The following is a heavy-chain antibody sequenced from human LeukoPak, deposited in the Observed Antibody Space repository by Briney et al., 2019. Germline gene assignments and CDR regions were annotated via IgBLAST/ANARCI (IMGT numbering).Heavy chain of an antibody. CDR2: IIPIFGTA. CDR1: GGTFSSYA. Sequence: ASVKVSCKASGGTFSSYAISWVRQAPGQGLGWMGGIIPIFGTANYAQKFQGRVTITADESTSTAYMELSSLRSEDTAVYYCARDQFTRRGDDAFDIWGQGTMVTVSS. CDR3: ARDQFTRRGDDAFDI. J-gene: IGHJ3*02. D-gene: IGHD3-10*01. V-gene: IGHV1-69*13.